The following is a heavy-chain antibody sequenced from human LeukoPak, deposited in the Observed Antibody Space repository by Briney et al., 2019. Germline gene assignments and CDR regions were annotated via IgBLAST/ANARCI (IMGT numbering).Heavy chain of an antibody. D-gene: IGHD6-19*01. J-gene: IGHJ4*02. CDR2: IWYDGSNK. CDR1: GFTFSSYG. V-gene: IGHV3-33*01. CDR3: ARERGSGWYYFVY. Sequence: PGGSLRLSCAASGFTFSSYGMHWVRQPPGKGLEWVAVIWYDGSNKYYADSVKGRFTISRDNSKNTLYLQMNSLRAGDTAVYYCARERGSGWYYFVYWGQGTLVTVSS.